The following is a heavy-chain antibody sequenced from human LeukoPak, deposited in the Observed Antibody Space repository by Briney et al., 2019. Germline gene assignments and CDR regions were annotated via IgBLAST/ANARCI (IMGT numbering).Heavy chain of an antibody. CDR1: GGSFSGYY. CDR2: INHSGST. V-gene: IGHV4-34*01. CDR3: ARRVGWPLPLSYYYYYMDV. Sequence: RSSETLSLTCAVYGGSFSGYYWSWIRQPPGKGLEWIGEINHSGSTNYNPSLKSRVTISVDTSKNQFSLKLSSVTAADTAVYYCARRVGWPLPLSYYYYYMDVWGKGTTVTVSS. J-gene: IGHJ6*03.